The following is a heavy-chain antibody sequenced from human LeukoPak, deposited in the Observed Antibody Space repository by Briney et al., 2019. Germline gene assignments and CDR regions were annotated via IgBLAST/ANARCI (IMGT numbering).Heavy chain of an antibody. CDR2: ISAYNGNT. J-gene: IGHJ6*03. CDR1: GYTFTSYG. V-gene: IGHV1-18*01. D-gene: IGHD6-13*01. CDR3: ARAFNQTAAGTVYYYYMDV. Sequence: ASVKVSCKASGYTFTSYGISWVRQAPGQGLEWMGWISAYNGNTNYAQKLQGRVTMTTDTSTSTAYMELRSLRSDDTAVYYCARAFNQTAAGTVYYYYMDVWGKGTTVTVSS.